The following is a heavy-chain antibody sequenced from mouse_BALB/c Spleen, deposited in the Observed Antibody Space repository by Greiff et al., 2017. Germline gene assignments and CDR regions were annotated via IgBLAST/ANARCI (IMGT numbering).Heavy chain of an antibody. J-gene: IGHJ4*01. Sequence: QVQLKQSGPGLVAPSQSLSITCTVSGFSLTGYGVNWVRQPPGKGLEWLGMIWSGGSTDYNAAFISRLSISKDNSKSQVFFKMNSLQANDTAIYYCARNGLRYYAMDYWGQGTSVTVSS. V-gene: IGHV2-2*02. CDR3: ARNGLRYYAMDY. CDR2: IWSGGST. D-gene: IGHD2-2*01. CDR1: GFSLTGYG.